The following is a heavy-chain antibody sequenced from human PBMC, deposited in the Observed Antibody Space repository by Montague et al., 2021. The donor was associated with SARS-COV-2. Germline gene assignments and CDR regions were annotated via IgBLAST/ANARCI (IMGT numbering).Heavy chain of an antibody. Sequence: SETLSLTCTVSGGLISTYYWSWIRQPPGKGLEWIGYIYYSGSTNYNPSLKSRVTISVDTSKNQFSLKLSSVTAADTAVYYCARHGPFVVVTAIHDTFDIWGQGTMVTVSS. V-gene: IGHV4-59*08. D-gene: IGHD2-21*02. J-gene: IGHJ3*02. CDR2: IYYSGST. CDR1: GGLISTYY. CDR3: ARHGPFVVVTAIHDTFDI.